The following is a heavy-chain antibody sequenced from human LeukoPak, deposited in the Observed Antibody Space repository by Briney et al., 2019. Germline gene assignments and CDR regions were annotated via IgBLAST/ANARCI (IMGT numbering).Heavy chain of an antibody. V-gene: IGHV4-30-2*01. D-gene: IGHD1/OR15-1a*01. CDR1: GGSISSGGYS. CDR3: ARAPRLQTTCYFDY. CDR2: IYHSGST. Sequence: SETLSLTCAVSGGSISSGGYSWSWIRQPPGKGLEWIGYIYHSGSTYYNPSLKSRVTISVDRSKNQFSLKLSSVTAADTAVYYCARAPRLQTTCYFDYWGQGTLVTVSS. J-gene: IGHJ4*02.